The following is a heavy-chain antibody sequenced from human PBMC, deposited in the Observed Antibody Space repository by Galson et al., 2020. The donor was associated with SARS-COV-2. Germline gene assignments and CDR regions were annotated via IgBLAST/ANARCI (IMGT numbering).Heavy chain of an antibody. Sequence: SETLSLTCTVSGGSISSGGYYWSWIRQHPGKGLEWIGYIYYSGSTYYNPSLKSRVTISVDTSKNQFSLKLSSVTAADTAVYYCARAVGRITIFGVVTIDAFDIWGQGTMVTVSP. CDR3: ARAVGRITIFGVVTIDAFDI. CDR1: GGSISSGGYY. J-gene: IGHJ3*02. CDR2: IYYSGST. D-gene: IGHD3-3*01. V-gene: IGHV4-31*03.